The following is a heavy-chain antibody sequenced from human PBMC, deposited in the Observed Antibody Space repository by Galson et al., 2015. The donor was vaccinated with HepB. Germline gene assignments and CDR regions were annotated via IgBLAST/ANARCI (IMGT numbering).Heavy chain of an antibody. CDR3: AREGPKHIVVVTAINYYYYGMDV. V-gene: IGHV3-48*02. CDR2: ISSSSSTI. Sequence: SLRLSCAASGFTFSSYSMNWVRQAPGKGLEWVSYISSSSSTIYYADSVKGRFTISRDNAKNSLYLQMNSLRDEDTAVYYCAREGPKHIVVVTAINYYYYGMDVWGQGTTVTVSS. CDR1: GFTFSSYS. J-gene: IGHJ6*02. D-gene: IGHD2-21*02.